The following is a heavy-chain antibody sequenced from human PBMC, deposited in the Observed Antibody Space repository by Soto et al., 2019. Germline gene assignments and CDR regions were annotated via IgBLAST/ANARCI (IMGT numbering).Heavy chain of an antibody. CDR2: ISGSGGST. Sequence: GGSLRLSCAASGFTFSSYAMSWVRQAPGKGLEWVSAISGSGGSTYYADSGKGRFTISRDNSKNTLYLQMNSLRAEDTAVYYCAKASEMATITHFDYWGQGTLVTVSS. D-gene: IGHD4-4*01. J-gene: IGHJ4*02. CDR3: AKASEMATITHFDY. CDR1: GFTFSSYA. V-gene: IGHV3-23*01.